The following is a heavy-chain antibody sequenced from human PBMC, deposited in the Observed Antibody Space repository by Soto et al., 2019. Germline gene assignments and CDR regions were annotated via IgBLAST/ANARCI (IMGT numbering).Heavy chain of an antibody. Sequence: PSGTLSLTCTVSGGSISSGGNYWSWIRQHPGKGLEWVGYIYSSGSTHYNPSLNSRITMSVDTTKNQFSLKLSSVTAADTAVYYCSTLIDRSSWFWFDPWGQGTQGAVSS. V-gene: IGHV4-31*03. CDR1: GGSISSGGNY. D-gene: IGHD6-13*01. CDR3: STLIDRSSWFWFDP. CDR2: IYSSGST. J-gene: IGHJ5*02.